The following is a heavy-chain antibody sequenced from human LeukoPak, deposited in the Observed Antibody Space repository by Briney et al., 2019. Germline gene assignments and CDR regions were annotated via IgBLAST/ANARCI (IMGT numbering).Heavy chain of an antibody. Sequence: ASVKVSRKASGGTFSSYAISWVRQAPGQGLEWMGGIIPIFGTANYAQKFQGRVTITADKSTGTAYMELSSLRSEDTAVYYCARTPYYYDSSGYSNWFDPWGQGTLVTVSS. CDR2: IIPIFGTA. V-gene: IGHV1-69*06. CDR1: GGTFSSYA. J-gene: IGHJ5*02. CDR3: ARTPYYYDSSGYSNWFDP. D-gene: IGHD3-22*01.